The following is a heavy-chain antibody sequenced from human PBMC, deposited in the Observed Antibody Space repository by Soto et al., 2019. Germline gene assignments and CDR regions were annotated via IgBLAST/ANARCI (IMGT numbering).Heavy chain of an antibody. CDR1: GYTFTSYY. CDR3: ARTSVDIVATIHYYYCGMDV. J-gene: IGHJ6*04. D-gene: IGHD5-12*01. Sequence: ASVKVSCKASGYTFTSYYMHWVLQAPGQGLEWMGIINPSGGSTSYAQKFQGRVTMTRDTSTSTVYMELSSLRSEDTAVYYCARTSVDIVATIHYYYCGMDVWGKGTTVTVSS. CDR2: INPSGGST. V-gene: IGHV1-46*03.